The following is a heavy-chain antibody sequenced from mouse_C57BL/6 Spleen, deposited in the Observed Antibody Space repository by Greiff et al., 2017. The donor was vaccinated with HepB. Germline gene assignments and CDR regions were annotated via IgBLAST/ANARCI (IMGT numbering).Heavy chain of an antibody. J-gene: IGHJ2*01. CDR3: AREGQTGTDY. V-gene: IGHV3-6*01. CDR1: GYSITSGYY. Sequence: VQLQQSGPGLVKPSQSLSLTCSVTGYSITSGYYWNWIRQFPGNKLEWMGYISYDGSNNYNPSLKNRISITRDTSKNQFFLKLNSVTTEDTATYYCAREGQTGTDYWGQGTTLTVSS. CDR2: ISYDGSN. D-gene: IGHD4-1*01.